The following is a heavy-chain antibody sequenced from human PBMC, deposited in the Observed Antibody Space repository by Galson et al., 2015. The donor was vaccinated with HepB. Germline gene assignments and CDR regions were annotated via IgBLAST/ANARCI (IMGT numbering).Heavy chain of an antibody. D-gene: IGHD6-6*01. Sequence: SLRLSCAASGFTFSIYWMSWVRQAQGKGLEWVASIKQDGSEKYYVDSVKGRFTISRDNAKNSVYLQLHSLRAEDTAVYYCAREADYSSFSNYWGQGILVTVSS. CDR2: IKQDGSEK. CDR3: AREADYSSFSNY. V-gene: IGHV3-7*03. J-gene: IGHJ4*02. CDR1: GFTFSIYW.